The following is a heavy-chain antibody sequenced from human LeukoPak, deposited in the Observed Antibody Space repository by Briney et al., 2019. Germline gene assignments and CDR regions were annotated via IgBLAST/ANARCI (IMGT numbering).Heavy chain of an antibody. CDR1: GFTFDDYA. CDR3: TTSSEEFGELFYYYGMDV. J-gene: IGHJ6*02. CDR2: ISWNSGSI. D-gene: IGHD3-10*01. Sequence: GGSLRLSCAASGFTFDDYAMHWVRQAPGKGLEWVSGISWNSGSIGYADSVKGRFTISRDNAKNSLYLQMNSLRAEDTALYYCTTSSEEFGELFYYYGMDVWGQGTTVTVSS. V-gene: IGHV3-9*01.